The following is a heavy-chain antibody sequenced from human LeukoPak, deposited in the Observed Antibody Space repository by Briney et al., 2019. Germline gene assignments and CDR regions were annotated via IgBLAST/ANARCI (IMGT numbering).Heavy chain of an antibody. J-gene: IGHJ4*02. V-gene: IGHV4-4*02. CDR1: GDSISSALW. Sequence: PSETLSLTCVVSGDSISSALWWNWVRQPPGKGLDWIGEISRDGSTKYNPSLKNRVTISKDNSKNQFSLKLNSVTAADTAVYYCMTSSGWYSLNYWGQGVLITVSS. CDR2: ISRDGST. CDR3: MTSSGWYSLNY. D-gene: IGHD1-26*01.